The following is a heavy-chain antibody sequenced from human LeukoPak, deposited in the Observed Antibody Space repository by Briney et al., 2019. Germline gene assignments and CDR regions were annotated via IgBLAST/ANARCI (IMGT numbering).Heavy chain of an antibody. V-gene: IGHV3-30*04. J-gene: IGHJ5*02. CDR1: GFTFSSYA. CDR2: ISFEVSNK. CDR3: ARDVGYCSGGSCYNWFDP. D-gene: IGHD2-15*01. Sequence: GGSLRLSCAASGFTFSSYAMHWVRQAPGKGLEWVAVISFEVSNKYYADSVRGRFTISRVNSKNTLYLQMNSLRAEDTAVYYCARDVGYCSGGSCYNWFDPWGQGTLVTSSS.